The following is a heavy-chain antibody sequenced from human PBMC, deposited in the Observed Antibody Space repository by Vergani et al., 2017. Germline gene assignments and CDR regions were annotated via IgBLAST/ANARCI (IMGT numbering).Heavy chain of an antibody. CDR1: GYTFTDYW. Sequence: EVQLVQSGAEVKKPSESFIISCQISGYTFTDYWIGWVRQRPGKGLEWMGIVYPGDSDTRYSPSFEGQVTFSVDKSITTAYLHWSSLKASDTATYYCARLDNTKYFDSWGQGTLVTVSS. CDR2: VYPGDSDT. J-gene: IGHJ4*02. V-gene: IGHV5-51*03. CDR3: ARLDNTKYFDS. D-gene: IGHD2-2*03.